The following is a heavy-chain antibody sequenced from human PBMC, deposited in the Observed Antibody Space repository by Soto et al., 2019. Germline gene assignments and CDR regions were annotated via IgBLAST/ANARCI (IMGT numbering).Heavy chain of an antibody. CDR2: INPSGGST. CDR3: ARGRIPAPVYYDYVWGSSLSFDY. CDR1: GYTFTSYY. J-gene: IGHJ4*02. V-gene: IGHV1-46*01. D-gene: IGHD3-16*01. Sequence: GASVKVSCKASGYTFTSYYMHWVRQAPGQGLEWMGIINPSGGSTSYAQKFQGRVTMTRDTSTSTVYMELSSLRSEDTAVYYCARGRIPAPVYYDYVWGSSLSFDYWGQGTLVTVSS.